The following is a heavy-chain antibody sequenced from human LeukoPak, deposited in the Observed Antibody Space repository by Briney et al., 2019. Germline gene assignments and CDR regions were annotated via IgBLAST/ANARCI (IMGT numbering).Heavy chain of an antibody. Sequence: GGSLRLSCAASGFTFDDYGMSWVRQAPGKGLEWVSNISGRDGRTYYADSVKGRFTISRDNSKNTLYLQMNSLRAEDTAFYSCVRPYYGSGSYSGFDYWGQGTLITVSS. V-gene: IGHV3-23*01. CDR2: ISGRDGRT. J-gene: IGHJ4*02. CDR3: VRPYYGSGSYSGFDY. D-gene: IGHD3-10*01. CDR1: GFTFDDYG.